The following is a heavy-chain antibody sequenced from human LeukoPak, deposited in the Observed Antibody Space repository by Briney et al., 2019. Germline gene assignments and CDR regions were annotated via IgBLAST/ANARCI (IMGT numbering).Heavy chain of an antibody. CDR2: IYYSGST. J-gene: IGHJ6*02. CDR3: ARAAILYYYGMDV. D-gene: IGHD5-24*01. CDR1: GGSISSYY. Sequence: SETLSLTCTVSGGSISSYYWSWIRQPPGKGLEWIGYIYYSGSTNYNPSLKSRVTISVDTSKNQFSLKLGSVTAADTAAYYCARAAILYYYGMDVWGQGTTVTVSS. V-gene: IGHV4-59*01.